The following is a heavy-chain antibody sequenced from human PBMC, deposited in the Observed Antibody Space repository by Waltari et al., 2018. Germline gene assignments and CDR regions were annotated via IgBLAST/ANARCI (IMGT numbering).Heavy chain of an antibody. CDR3: ARDCSGSSCFPYFHGMDV. Sequence: EMQLVESGGGLVKAGGSLRLSCAASGFTFSSYSMNWVRQAPGKGLEWGSSISDSTNYIYYADSVKGRFTISRDNTNNSLYLQMNSLRAEDTAVYYCARDCSGSSCFPYFHGMDVWGQGTTVTVSS. J-gene: IGHJ6*02. CDR2: ISDSTNYI. D-gene: IGHD2-15*01. CDR1: GFTFSSYS. V-gene: IGHV3-21*02.